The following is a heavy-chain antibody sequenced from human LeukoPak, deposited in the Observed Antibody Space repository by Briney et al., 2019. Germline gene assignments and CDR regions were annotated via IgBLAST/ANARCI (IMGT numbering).Heavy chain of an antibody. Sequence: PSETLSLTCNVSGGSISFYYWSWIRQPPGKGLEWIGSIYYSGSTYYNPSLKSRVTISVDTSKNQFSLKLSSVTAADTAVYYCARQAYSSNLGWFDPWGQGTLVTVSS. CDR3: ARQAYSSNLGWFDP. CDR2: IYYSGST. D-gene: IGHD6-13*01. CDR1: GGSISFYY. V-gene: IGHV4-59*04. J-gene: IGHJ5*02.